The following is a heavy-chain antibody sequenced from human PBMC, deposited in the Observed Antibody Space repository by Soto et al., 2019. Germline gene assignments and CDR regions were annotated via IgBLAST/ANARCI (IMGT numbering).Heavy chain of an antibody. D-gene: IGHD3-3*01. CDR2: ISSSSSYI. CDR1: GFTFSSYS. Sequence: GGSLRLSCAASGFTFSSYSMNWVRQAPGKGLEWVSSISSSSSYIYYADSVKGRFTISRDNAKNSLYLQMNSLRAEDTAVYYCARDPTPKRLKGWRVPQRHFDYWGQGTLVTVSS. CDR3: ARDPTPKRLKGWRVPQRHFDY. V-gene: IGHV3-21*01. J-gene: IGHJ4*02.